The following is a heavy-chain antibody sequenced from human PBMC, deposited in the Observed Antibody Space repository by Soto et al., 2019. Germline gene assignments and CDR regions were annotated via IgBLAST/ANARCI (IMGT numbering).Heavy chain of an antibody. CDR3: ARVGSNSFYSATDV. J-gene: IGHJ6*02. CDR1: GGSISSFC. V-gene: IGHV4-4*09. CDR2: ICTGGTT. D-gene: IGHD4-4*01. Sequence: QLQESGPGLVKPSETLSLTCTVSGGSISSFCWSWIRQPPGQGLEWIGYICTGGTTKYNPSLKSRVTMSVDTSKPQFSLKLTSVTAADPAVYYCARVGSNSFYSATDVWGQGTTVTVSS.